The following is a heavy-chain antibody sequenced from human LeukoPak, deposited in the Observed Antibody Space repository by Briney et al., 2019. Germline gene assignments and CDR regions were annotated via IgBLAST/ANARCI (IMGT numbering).Heavy chain of an antibody. CDR2: INPNSGNT. CDR3: ARVFQKQLADY. V-gene: IGHV1-8*03. J-gene: IGHJ4*02. Sequence: ASVKVSCKASGYTFTSYDINWVRQATGQGLEWMGWINPNSGNTGYAQKFQGRVTITRDTSISTAYMDLSSLRSEDTAVYYCARVFQKQLADYWGQGTLVTVSS. CDR1: GYTFTSYD. D-gene: IGHD6-13*01.